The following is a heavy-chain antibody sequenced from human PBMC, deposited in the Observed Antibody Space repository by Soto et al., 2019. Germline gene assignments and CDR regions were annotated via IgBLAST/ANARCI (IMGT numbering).Heavy chain of an antibody. CDR3: ARAPTSSRDGYNRYYYYGMDV. CDR1: GDSISNYY. V-gene: IGHV4-59*01. D-gene: IGHD5-12*01. CDR2: IYYSGTT. J-gene: IGHJ6*02. Sequence: QVQLQESGPGLMKPSETLSLSCTVSGDSISNYYWTWIRQPPGKGLERIGYIYYSGTTKYNPSLKSRVTISADTSKNQVSLKLSSVTAADTAMYYCARAPTSSRDGYNRYYYYGMDVWGQGTTVTVSS.